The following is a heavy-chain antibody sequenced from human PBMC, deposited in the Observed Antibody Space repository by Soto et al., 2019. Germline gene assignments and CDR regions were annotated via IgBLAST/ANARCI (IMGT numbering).Heavy chain of an antibody. D-gene: IGHD6-19*01. V-gene: IGHV1-18*01. Sequence: GASVKVSCKASGYTFTSYGISWLRQAPGQGLEWMGWISAYNGNTNYAQKLQGRVTMTTDTSTSTAHMELRSLRSDDTAVYYCARRKQSPSAFDIWGPGTMVTVSS. CDR2: ISAYNGNT. CDR1: GYTFTSYG. J-gene: IGHJ3*02. CDR3: ARRKQSPSAFDI.